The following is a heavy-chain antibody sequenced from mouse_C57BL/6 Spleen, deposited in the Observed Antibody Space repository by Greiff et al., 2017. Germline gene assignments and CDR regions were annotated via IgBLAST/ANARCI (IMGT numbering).Heavy chain of an antibody. CDR2: INPNNGGT. J-gene: IGHJ1*03. Sequence: EVQLQQSGPELVKPGASVKISCKASGYTFTDYYMNWVKQSHGKSLEWIGDINPNNGGTSYNQKFKGKATVTVDKSSSTAYMELRSLTSEDSAVYYCARIYYDYDEDWYFDVWGTGTTVTVSS. D-gene: IGHD2-4*01. CDR1: GYTFTDYY. CDR3: ARIYYDYDEDWYFDV. V-gene: IGHV1-26*01.